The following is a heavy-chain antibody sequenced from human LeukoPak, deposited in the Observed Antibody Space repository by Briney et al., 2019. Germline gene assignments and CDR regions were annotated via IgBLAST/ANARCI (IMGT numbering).Heavy chain of an antibody. J-gene: IGHJ4*02. CDR1: GFTFGSYA. D-gene: IGHD2-15*01. Sequence: GGSLRLSCAASGFTFGSYAMSWVRQAPGKGLEWVSAISGSGGSTYYADSVKGRFTISRDNSKNTLYLQMNSLRAEDTAVYYCARARVVVAATVAAFDYWGQGTLVTVSS. CDR3: ARARVVVAATVAAFDY. V-gene: IGHV3-23*01. CDR2: ISGSGGST.